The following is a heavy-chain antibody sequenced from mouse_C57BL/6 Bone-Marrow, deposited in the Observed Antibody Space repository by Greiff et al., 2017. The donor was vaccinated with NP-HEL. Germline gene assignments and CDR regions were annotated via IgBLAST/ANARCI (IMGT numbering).Heavy chain of an antibody. CDR3: ARHGRITTNAMDY. J-gene: IGHJ4*01. Sequence: EVMLVESGGDLVKPGGSLTLSCAASGFTFSSYGMSWVRQTPDKRLEWVATISSGGSYTYYPDSVKGRFTISRDNAKNTLYLQMSSLKSEDTAMYYCARHGRITTNAMDYWGQGTSVTVSS. D-gene: IGHD1-1*01. CDR2: ISSGGSYT. CDR1: GFTFSSYG. V-gene: IGHV5-6*01.